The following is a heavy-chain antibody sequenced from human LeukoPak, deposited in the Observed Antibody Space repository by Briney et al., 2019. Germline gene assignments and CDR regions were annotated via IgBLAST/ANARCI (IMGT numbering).Heavy chain of an antibody. V-gene: IGHV4-34*01. J-gene: IGHJ4*02. Sequence: PSETLSLTCAVYGGSFSGYYWSWIRQPPGKGLEWIGEINHSGSTNYNPSLKSRVTISVDTSKNQFSLKLSSVTAADTAVYYCARWRNQYYFDYWGQGTLVTVSS. D-gene: IGHD1-14*01. CDR1: GGSFSGYY. CDR2: INHSGST. CDR3: ARWRNQYYFDY.